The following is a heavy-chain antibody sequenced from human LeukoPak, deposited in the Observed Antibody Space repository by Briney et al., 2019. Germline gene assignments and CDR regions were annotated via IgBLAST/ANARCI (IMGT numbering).Heavy chain of an antibody. D-gene: IGHD3-22*01. J-gene: IGHJ4*02. Sequence: ALVKVSCKASGYTFTSYAMHWVRQAPGQRLEWMGWIYGGNGNTKYSQKLQGRVTISRDTSASTGYMELSSLRSEDTAVYYCARVPHYYDSSGQIDYWGQGTLVTVSS. CDR2: IYGGNGNT. CDR1: GYTFTSYA. V-gene: IGHV1-3*01. CDR3: ARVPHYYDSSGQIDY.